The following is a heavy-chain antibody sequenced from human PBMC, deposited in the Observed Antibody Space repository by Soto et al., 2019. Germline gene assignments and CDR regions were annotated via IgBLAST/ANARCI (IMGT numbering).Heavy chain of an antibody. CDR3: ARQDPTIFGVVIIPVGWFDP. CDR1: GGSISSSSYY. J-gene: IGHJ5*02. V-gene: IGHV4-39*01. D-gene: IGHD3-3*01. Sequence: SETLSLTCTVSGGSISSSSYYWGWIRQPPGKGLEWIGSIYYSGSTYYNPSLKSRVTISVDTSKNQFSLKLSSVTAADTAVYYCARQDPTIFGVVIIPVGWFDPWGQGTLVTVSS. CDR2: IYYSGST.